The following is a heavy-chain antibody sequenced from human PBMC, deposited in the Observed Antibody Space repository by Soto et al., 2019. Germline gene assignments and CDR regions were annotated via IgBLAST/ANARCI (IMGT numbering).Heavy chain of an antibody. V-gene: IGHV1-18*01. CDR1: GYTLTNYA. CDR2: INTYNGNS. D-gene: IGHD2-15*01. CDR3: ARDCTGGSCFCIY. Sequence: QVQLVQSAAAVKKPGASVNVSCKASGYTLTNYAISWVRQAPGQGPEWMGWINTYNGNSNYAQKFQGRVTMTTDTSTNTAYMELRSLTSDDTAVYYCARDCTGGSCFCIYWGQGTLVTVSS. J-gene: IGHJ4*02.